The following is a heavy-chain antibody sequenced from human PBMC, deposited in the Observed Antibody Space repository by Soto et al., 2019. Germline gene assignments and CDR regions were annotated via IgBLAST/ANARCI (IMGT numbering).Heavy chain of an antibody. CDR2: IYYSGST. Sequence: SETLSLTCTFSGGSISSYYWSWIRQPPGKGLEWIGYIYYSGSTNYNPSLKSRVTISVDTSKNQFSLKLSSVTAADTAVYYCARGIYYGSGTRYYYMDVWGKGTTVTVSS. D-gene: IGHD3-10*01. V-gene: IGHV4-59*01. J-gene: IGHJ6*03. CDR3: ARGIYYGSGTRYYYMDV. CDR1: GGSISSYY.